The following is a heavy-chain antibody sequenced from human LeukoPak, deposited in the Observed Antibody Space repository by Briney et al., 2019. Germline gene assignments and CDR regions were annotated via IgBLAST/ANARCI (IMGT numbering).Heavy chain of an antibody. D-gene: IGHD6-13*01. Sequence: GSSVKVSCKSSGGTFSSYAISWVRQAPGQGLEWMGRIIPILCIPNYAQKFQGRFTITEDKSTSTAYMELSSLRSEDTAVYYCASGEAADGDYWGQGTLVTVSS. V-gene: IGHV1-69*04. J-gene: IGHJ4*02. CDR2: IIPILCIP. CDR3: ASGEAADGDY. CDR1: GGTFSSYA.